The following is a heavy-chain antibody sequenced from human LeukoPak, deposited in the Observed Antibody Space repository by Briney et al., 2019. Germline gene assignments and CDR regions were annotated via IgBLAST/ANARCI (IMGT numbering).Heavy chain of an antibody. Sequence: SQTLSLTCTVSGGSISNGGYYRSWIRQHPGKGLEWIGYIYYSGSTYYNPSLKSRVTISVDTSKNQFSLKLSSVTAADTAVYYCAREGGRDEWELRPYFDYWGQGTLVTASS. J-gene: IGHJ4*02. CDR3: AREGGRDEWELRPYFDY. CDR2: IYYSGST. V-gene: IGHV4-31*03. CDR1: GGSISNGGYY. D-gene: IGHD1-26*01.